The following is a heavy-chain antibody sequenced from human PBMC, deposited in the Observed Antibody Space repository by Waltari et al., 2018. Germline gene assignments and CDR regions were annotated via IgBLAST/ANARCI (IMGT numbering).Heavy chain of an antibody. V-gene: IGHV3-48*01. J-gene: IGHJ6*02. CDR3: AREHGYGAYYYYGMDV. CDR1: GFTFSSYS. D-gene: IGHD4-17*01. Sequence: EVQLVESGGGLVQPGGSLRLSCAASGFTFSSYSMNWVRQAPGKGLEWVSYISSSSSTIYYADSVKGRFTISRDNAKNSLYLRMNSLRAEDTAVYYCAREHGYGAYYYYGMDVWGQGTTVTVSS. CDR2: ISSSSSTI.